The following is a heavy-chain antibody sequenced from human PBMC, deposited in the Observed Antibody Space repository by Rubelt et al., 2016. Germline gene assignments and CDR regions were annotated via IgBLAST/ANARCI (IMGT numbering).Heavy chain of an antibody. D-gene: IGHD5-24*01. CDR2: ISPYNGNT. Sequence: QVQLVQSGAEVKKPGASVKVSCKASGYTFTSYGISWVRQAPGQGLEWMGWISPYNGNTNYAQKLQGRVTMTTATSTSTAYMGLRSLRSDDTAVYYCARDLTYNLPAYWGQGTLVTVSS. CDR1: GYTFTSYG. CDR3: ARDLTYNLPAY. V-gene: IGHV1-18*01. J-gene: IGHJ4*02.